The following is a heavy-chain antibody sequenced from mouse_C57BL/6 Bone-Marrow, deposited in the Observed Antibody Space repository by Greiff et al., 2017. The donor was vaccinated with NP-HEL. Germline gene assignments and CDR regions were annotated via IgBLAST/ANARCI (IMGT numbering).Heavy chain of an antibody. CDR2: IYPGSGNT. CDR3: ARSLIYYDYDGYYFDY. Sequence: VQLVESGAELVRPGASVKLSCKASGYTFTDYYINWVKQRPGQGLEWIARIYPGSGNTYYNEKFKGKATLTAEKSSSTAYMQLSSLTSEDSAVYFCARSLIYYDYDGYYFDYWGQGTTLTVSS. CDR1: GYTFTDYY. V-gene: IGHV1-76*01. J-gene: IGHJ2*01. D-gene: IGHD2-4*01.